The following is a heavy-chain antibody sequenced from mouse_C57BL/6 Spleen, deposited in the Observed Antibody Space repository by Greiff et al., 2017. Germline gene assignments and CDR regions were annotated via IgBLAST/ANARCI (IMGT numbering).Heavy chain of an antibody. V-gene: IGHV1-54*01. CDR2: INPGSGGT. Sequence: VMLVESGAELVRPGTSVKVSCKASGYAFTTYLIEWVKQRPGQGLEWIGVINPGSGGTNYNEKFKGKATLTADKSSSTAYMQLSSLTSEDSAVYFCARKITTVVADVWGTGTTVTVSA. J-gene: IGHJ1*03. CDR3: ARKITTVVADV. CDR1: GYAFTTYL. D-gene: IGHD1-1*01.